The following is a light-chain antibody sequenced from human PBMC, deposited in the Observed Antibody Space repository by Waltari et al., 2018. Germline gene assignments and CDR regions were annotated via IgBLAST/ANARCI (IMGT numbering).Light chain of an antibody. CDR2: DVT. Sequence: QTALTQPPPVSKPPGQSVTISCTGTSSDVGDYNDVSWYQQYPGRVPRLLIYDVTKRPSGVSDRFSGSKSGNTAYLTISGLQAEDEATYYCYSYRSGSTFVFGSGTKVTVL. J-gene: IGLJ6*01. CDR1: SSDVGDYND. CDR3: YSYRSGSTFV. V-gene: IGLV2-18*02.